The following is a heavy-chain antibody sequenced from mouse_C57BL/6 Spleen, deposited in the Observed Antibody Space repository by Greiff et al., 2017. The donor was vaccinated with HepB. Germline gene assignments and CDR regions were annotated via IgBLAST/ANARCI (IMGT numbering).Heavy chain of an antibody. V-gene: IGHV2-2*01. CDR1: GFSLTSYG. CDR3: ARNQAALYYAMDY. J-gene: IGHJ4*01. Sequence: VKLMESGPGLVQPSQSLSITCTVSGFSLTSYGVHWVRQSPGKGLEWLGVIWSGGSTDYNAAFISRLSISKDNSKSQVFFKMNSLQADDTAIYYCARNQAALYYAMDYWGQGTSVTVSS. D-gene: IGHD3-2*02. CDR2: IWSGGST.